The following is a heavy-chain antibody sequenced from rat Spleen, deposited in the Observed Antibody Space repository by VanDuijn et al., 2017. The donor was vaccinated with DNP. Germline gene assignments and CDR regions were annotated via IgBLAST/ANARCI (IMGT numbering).Heavy chain of an antibody. CDR3: TTHDWTS. J-gene: IGHJ2*01. CDR1: GLTFTNYG. Sequence: EVQLVESGGGLVQPGRSLKLSCAASGLTFTNYGMHWIRQAPTKGLEWVASISPSGGTTYYRDSVKGRFTISRDNAKSTLYLQMDSLRSEDTATYYCTTHDWTSWGQGVMVTVSS. CDR2: ISPSGGTT. D-gene: IGHD1-12*01. V-gene: IGHV5-19*01.